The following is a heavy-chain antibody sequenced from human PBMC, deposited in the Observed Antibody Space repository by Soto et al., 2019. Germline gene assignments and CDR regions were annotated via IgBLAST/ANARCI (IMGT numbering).Heavy chain of an antibody. J-gene: IGHJ3*01. D-gene: IGHD2-21*02. V-gene: IGHV4-59*01. CDR1: FSSISNYY. CDR3: ARWGAVVTNIPNSFDF. CDR2: IYYSGIT. Sequence: SETLSRTCTVSFSSISNYYWSWLRQPPGKGLEWIGYIYYSGITKYNPSLKTRVTISGDTSKNQFSLKLSSVTAADTAVYYCARWGAVVTNIPNSFDFWGQGTMVTVSS.